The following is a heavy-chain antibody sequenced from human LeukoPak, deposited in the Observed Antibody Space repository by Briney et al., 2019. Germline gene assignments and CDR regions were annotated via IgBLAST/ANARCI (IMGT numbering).Heavy chain of an antibody. D-gene: IGHD4/OR15-4a*01. CDR1: GDSITIGAYY. CDR2: VYYSGSI. V-gene: IGHV4-39*07. CDR3: ARRDYAAWFDP. J-gene: IGHJ5*02. Sequence: SETLSLTCSVSGDSITIGAYYWAWLRQPPGKGLEWIGSVYYSGSIKYNPSLKGRVSISRDMSKNQFSLNLNSVNATDTAVYYCARRDYAAWFDPWGQGTLVTVSS.